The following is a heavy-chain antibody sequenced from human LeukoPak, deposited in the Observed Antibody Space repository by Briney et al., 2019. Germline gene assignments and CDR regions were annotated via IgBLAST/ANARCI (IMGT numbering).Heavy chain of an antibody. CDR3: AKGFDYYDSSGYYDPFDY. CDR2: ISWNSGSI. J-gene: IGHJ4*02. D-gene: IGHD3-22*01. V-gene: IGHV3-9*01. Sequence: GGSLRLSCAASGFTFDDYAMHWVRQAPGKGLEWVSGISWNSGSIGYADSVKVRFTISRDNAKNSLYLQMNSLRAEDTALYYCAKGFDYYDSSGYYDPFDYWGQGTLVTVSS. CDR1: GFTFDDYA.